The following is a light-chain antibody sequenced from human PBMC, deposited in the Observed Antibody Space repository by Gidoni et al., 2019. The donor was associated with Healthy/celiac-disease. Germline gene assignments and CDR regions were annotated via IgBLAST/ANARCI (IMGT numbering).Light chain of an antibody. J-gene: IGKJ1*01. CDR2: AAS. Sequence: SQMTQPPSSLSASVGDRVTLTCRASQSISSYLNWYQQKPGKAPKLLIYAASSLQSRVPSRFSGSGSGTHFTLTISSLQPEDFATYYCQQSYSYPRTFGQGTKVEIK. CDR3: QQSYSYPRT. CDR1: QSISSY. V-gene: IGKV1-39*01.